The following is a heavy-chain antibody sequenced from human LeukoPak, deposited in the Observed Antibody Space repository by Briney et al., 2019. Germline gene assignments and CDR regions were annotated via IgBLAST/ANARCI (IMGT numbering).Heavy chain of an antibody. CDR2: ISFDETKK. D-gene: IGHD2/OR15-2a*01. CDR1: GFSFSKYA. J-gene: IGHJ4*02. V-gene: IGHV3-30-3*01. Sequence: PGGSLRLSCAASGFSFSKYAMHWVRQAPGKGLEWVAVISFDETKKYYADFVKGRFTISRDNSNNTLFLQMNSLKTEDTAVYFCARMKVIKGASLDYWGQGSLVTVSS. CDR3: ARMKVIKGASLDY.